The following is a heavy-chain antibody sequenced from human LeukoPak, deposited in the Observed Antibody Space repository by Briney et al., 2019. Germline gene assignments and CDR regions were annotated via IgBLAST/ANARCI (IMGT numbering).Heavy chain of an antibody. CDR2: ISPINYR. V-gene: IGHV3-48*03. J-gene: IGHJ6*04. CDR1: GFSFSSYE. CDR3: AELGITMIGGV. Sequence: GGSLRLSCEASGFSFSSYEFNWVRQAPGKGLEWVSYISPINYRQYADSVKGRFTTSRDNAKNSLYLQMNSLRAEDTAVYYCAELGITMIGGVWGKGTTVTISS. D-gene: IGHD3-10*02.